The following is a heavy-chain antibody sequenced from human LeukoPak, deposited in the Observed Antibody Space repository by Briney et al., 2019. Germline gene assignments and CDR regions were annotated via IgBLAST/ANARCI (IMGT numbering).Heavy chain of an antibody. Sequence: SETLSLTCAVYGGSFSGYYWSWIRQPPGKGLEWIGEINHSGSTNYNPSLKSRVTISVDTSKNQFSLKLSSVTAADTAVYYCARMAVWRAAAGTVYWGQGTLVTVSS. CDR2: INHSGST. D-gene: IGHD6-13*01. CDR3: ARMAVWRAAAGTVY. V-gene: IGHV4-34*01. CDR1: GGSFSGYY. J-gene: IGHJ4*02.